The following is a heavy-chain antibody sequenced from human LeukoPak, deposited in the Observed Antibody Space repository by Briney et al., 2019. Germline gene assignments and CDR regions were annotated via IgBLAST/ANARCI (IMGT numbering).Heavy chain of an antibody. CDR3: AKSMRKDSSGYFLDFDY. V-gene: IGHV3-23*01. J-gene: IGHJ4*02. Sequence: GGSLRLSCAASGFTFSSYAMSWVRQAPGKGREWVSDISGSGGSTYYADSVKGRFTISRDNSKNTLYLQMNGLRAEDTAVYYCAKSMRKDSSGYFLDFDYWGQGTLVTVSS. CDR2: ISGSGGST. CDR1: GFTFSSYA. D-gene: IGHD3-22*01.